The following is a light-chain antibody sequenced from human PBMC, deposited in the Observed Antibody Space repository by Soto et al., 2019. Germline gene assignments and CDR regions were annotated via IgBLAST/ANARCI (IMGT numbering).Light chain of an antibody. Sequence: DILMTQTPLSSPVTLGQPASISCRSSESLLHIDGTTYLSWLQQRPGQPPRVIIYKISDRLSGVPDRFSGSGVGTDFTLKISRVEAEDVGVYYCMQATHFPRTFGQGTKV. V-gene: IGKV2-24*01. CDR1: ESLLHIDGTTY. J-gene: IGKJ1*01. CDR3: MQATHFPRT. CDR2: KIS.